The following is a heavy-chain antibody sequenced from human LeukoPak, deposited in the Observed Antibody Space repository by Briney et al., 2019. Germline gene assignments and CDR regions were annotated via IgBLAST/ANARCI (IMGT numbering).Heavy chain of an antibody. D-gene: IGHD6-13*01. CDR1: GLTFSNYW. J-gene: IGHJ4*02. V-gene: IGHV3-7*03. Sequence: GGSLRLSCAASGLTFSNYWMTWVRQAPGKGLEWVADIKEDGSEKYYVDSVKGRFTISRDNAKDSLFLQMDSLRSEDTAVYYCVKNSGWYRLDCWGQGTLVTVSS. CDR2: IKEDGSEK. CDR3: VKNSGWYRLDC.